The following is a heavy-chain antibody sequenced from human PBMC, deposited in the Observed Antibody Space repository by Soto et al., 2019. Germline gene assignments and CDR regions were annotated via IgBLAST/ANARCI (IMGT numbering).Heavy chain of an antibody. CDR2: IIPILGIA. V-gene: IGHV1-69*02. J-gene: IGHJ3*02. CDR1: GGTFSSYT. Sequence: QVQLVQSGAEVKKPGSSVKVSCKASGGTFSSYTISWVRQAPGQGLEWMGRIIPILGIANYAQKFQGRVTITADKSTSTAYMELGSLRSEDTAVYYCARVRGQYYYGSGSYYNAFDIWGQGTMVTVSS. D-gene: IGHD3-10*01. CDR3: ARVRGQYYYGSGSYYNAFDI.